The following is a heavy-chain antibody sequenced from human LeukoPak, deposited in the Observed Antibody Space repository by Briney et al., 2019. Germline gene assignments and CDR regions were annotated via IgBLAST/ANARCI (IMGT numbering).Heavy chain of an antibody. J-gene: IGHJ4*02. D-gene: IGHD4-17*01. CDR3: AKGRAAVTTFFLTHY. CDR1: GFTFSSYW. V-gene: IGHV3-23*01. CDR2: ISGSGGST. Sequence: GGSLRLSCAASGFTFSSYWMSWVRQAPGKGLEWVSAISGSGGSTYYADSVKGRFTISRDNSKNTLYLQMNSLRAEDTAVYYCAKGRAAVTTFFLTHYWGQGTLVTVSS.